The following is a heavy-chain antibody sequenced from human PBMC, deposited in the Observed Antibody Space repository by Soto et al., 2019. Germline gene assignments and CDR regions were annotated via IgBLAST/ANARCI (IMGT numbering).Heavy chain of an antibody. D-gene: IGHD1-1*01. V-gene: IGHV1-18*01. CDR2: ISAYNGNT. CDR1: GYTFTSYG. CDR3: PRELDQGWNDGWGMNGPWFDP. Sequence: QVQLVQSGAEVKKPGASVKVSCKASGYTFTSYGISWVRQAPGQGLEWMGWISAYNGNTNYAQKLQGRVTMTTDTSSSTPYMELRRLRSDDTAVYYCPRELDQGWNDGWGMNGPWFDPWGQGTLVTVS. J-gene: IGHJ5*02.